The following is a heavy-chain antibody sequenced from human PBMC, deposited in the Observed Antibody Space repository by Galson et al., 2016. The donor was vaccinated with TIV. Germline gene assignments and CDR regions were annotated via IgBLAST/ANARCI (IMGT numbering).Heavy chain of an antibody. CDR1: GFRFNEYE. D-gene: IGHD6-25*01. CDR3: AKDRGYFEGFDH. V-gene: IGHV3-23*01. CDR2: LSGGATNT. Sequence: SLRLSCAASGFRFNEYEMSWVRQAPGKGLEWVSALSGGATNTYYSDSVKGRFTITRDNSQNKVFLGMDSLRADDTAVYYCAKDRGYFEGFDHWGPGTLVTVSS. J-gene: IGHJ4*02.